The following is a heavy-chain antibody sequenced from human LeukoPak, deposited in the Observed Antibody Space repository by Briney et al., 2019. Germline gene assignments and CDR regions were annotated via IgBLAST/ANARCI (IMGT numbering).Heavy chain of an antibody. J-gene: IGHJ4*02. V-gene: IGHV4-61*01. Sequence: SETLSLTCTVSGGSISSGSYYWSWLRQPPGKGLEWIGYIYYSGSTNYNPSRKSRVTISVDTSMNQFFLKLRSVTAADTAVYYCTRERRDGYKVYFDYWGQGTLVTVSS. CDR1: GGSISSGSYY. CDR2: IYYSGST. CDR3: TRERRDGYKVYFDY. D-gene: IGHD5-24*01.